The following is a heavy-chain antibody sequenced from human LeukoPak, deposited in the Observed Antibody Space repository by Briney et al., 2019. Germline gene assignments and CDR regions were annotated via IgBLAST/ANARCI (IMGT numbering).Heavy chain of an antibody. D-gene: IGHD3-22*01. CDR3: ARVRDSSGYYYYYYYMDV. CDR1: GFTVSSNY. V-gene: IGHV3-53*01. CDR2: IYSGGST. Sequence: GGSLTLSCAASGFTVSSNYMSWVRQAPGKGLEWVSVIYSGGSTYYADSVKGRFTISRDNSKNTLYLQMNSLRAEDTAVYYCARVRDSSGYYYYYYYMDVWGKGTTVTVSS. J-gene: IGHJ6*03.